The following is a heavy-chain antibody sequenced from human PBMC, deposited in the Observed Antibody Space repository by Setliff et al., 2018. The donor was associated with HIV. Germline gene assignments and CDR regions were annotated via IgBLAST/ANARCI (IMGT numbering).Heavy chain of an antibody. CDR2: ISAYNGNT. V-gene: IGHV1-18*01. CDR1: TYTFSSYV. J-gene: IGHJ3*02. D-gene: IGHD3-22*01. Sequence: ASVKVSCKASTYTFSSYVISWVRQAPGQGLEWMGWISAYNGNTNYAQKLQGRVTMTTDTSTSTAYTELRSLRSDDTAVYYCARALPGITMIVVVITEVESAFDIWGQGTMVTVSS. CDR3: ARALPGITMIVVVITEVESAFDI.